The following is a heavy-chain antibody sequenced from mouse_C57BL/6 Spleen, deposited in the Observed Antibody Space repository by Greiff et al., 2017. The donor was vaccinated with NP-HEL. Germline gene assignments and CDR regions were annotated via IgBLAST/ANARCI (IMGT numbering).Heavy chain of an antibody. Sequence: VQLQQSGPELVKPGASVKISCKASGYTFTDYYMNWVKQSHGKSLEWIGDINPNNGGTSYNQKFKGKATLTVDKSSSTAYMELRSLTSEDSAVYYCARWEDYGFAYWGQGTLVTVSA. D-gene: IGHD2-4*01. CDR1: GYTFTDYY. V-gene: IGHV1-26*01. J-gene: IGHJ3*01. CDR2: INPNNGGT. CDR3: ARWEDYGFAY.